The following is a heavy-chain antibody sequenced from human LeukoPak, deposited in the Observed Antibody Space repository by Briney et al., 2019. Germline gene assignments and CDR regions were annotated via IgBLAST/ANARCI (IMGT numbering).Heavy chain of an antibody. CDR2: ISAYNGNT. Sequence: ASVKVSCKASGYTFSNYYIHWVRQAPGQGLEWMGWISAYNGNTNYAQKLQGRVTMATDTSTSTAYMELRSLRSDDTAVYYCARAGGRYFDQAGHFDPWGQGTLVTVSS. V-gene: IGHV1-18*04. J-gene: IGHJ5*02. CDR3: ARAGGRYFDQAGHFDP. D-gene: IGHD3-9*01. CDR1: GYTFSNYY.